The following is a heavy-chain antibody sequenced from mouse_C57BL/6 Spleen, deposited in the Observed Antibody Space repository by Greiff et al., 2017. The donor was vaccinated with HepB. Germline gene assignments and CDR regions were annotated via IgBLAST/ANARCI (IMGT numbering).Heavy chain of an antibody. V-gene: IGHV1-59*01. CDR2: IDPSDSYT. D-gene: IGHD2-14*01. CDR3: ARSDYRDY. Sequence: VQLQQPGAELVRPGTSVKLSCKASGYTFTSYWMHWVKQRPGQGLEWIGVIDPSDSYTNYNQKFKGKATLTVDTSSSTAYMQLSSLTSEDSAVYDCARSDYRDYWGQGTTLTVSS. CDR1: GYTFTSYW. J-gene: IGHJ2*01.